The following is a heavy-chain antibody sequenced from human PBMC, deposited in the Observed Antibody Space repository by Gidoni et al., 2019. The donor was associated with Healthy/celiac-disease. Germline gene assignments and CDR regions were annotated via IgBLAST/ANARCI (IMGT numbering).Heavy chain of an antibody. J-gene: IGHJ5*02. V-gene: IGHV1-69*04. CDR2: IIPILGIA. CDR3: ARDPPYSSSWYPFDP. CDR1: GGTFSSYA. Sequence: QVQLVQSGAEVKKPGSSVKVSCKASGGTFSSYAISWVRQAPGQGLEWMGRIIPILGIANYAQKFQGRVPITADKSTSTAYMELSSLRSEDTAVYYCARDPPYSSSWYPFDPWGQGTLVTVSS. D-gene: IGHD6-13*01.